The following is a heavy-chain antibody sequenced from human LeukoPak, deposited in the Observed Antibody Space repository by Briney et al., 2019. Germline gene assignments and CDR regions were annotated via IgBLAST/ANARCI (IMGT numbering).Heavy chain of an antibody. Sequence: GGSLRLSCAASGFTFSSYWMSWVRQAPGKGLEWVANIKQDGSEKYYVDSVKGRFTISRDNAKNSLYLQMNSLRAEDTAVYYCARLSTSYYDSSGYGDYWGQGTLVTVSS. CDR2: IKQDGSEK. D-gene: IGHD3-22*01. CDR3: ARLSTSYYDSSGYGDY. J-gene: IGHJ4*02. CDR1: GFTFSSYW. V-gene: IGHV3-7*01.